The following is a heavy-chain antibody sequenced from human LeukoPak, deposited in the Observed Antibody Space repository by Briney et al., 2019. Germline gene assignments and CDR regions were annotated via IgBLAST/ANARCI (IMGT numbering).Heavy chain of an antibody. D-gene: IGHD4-11*01. Sequence: GGSLRLSCAASGFTFSSYAMSWVRQAPGKGLEWVSAISGSGGSTYYADSVKGRFTISRDNSKNTLYLQMNSLRAEDTVVYYCARITSNFPYYYYMDVWGKGTTVAVSS. CDR2: ISGSGGST. J-gene: IGHJ6*03. CDR1: GFTFSSYA. CDR3: ARITSNFPYYYYMDV. V-gene: IGHV3-23*01.